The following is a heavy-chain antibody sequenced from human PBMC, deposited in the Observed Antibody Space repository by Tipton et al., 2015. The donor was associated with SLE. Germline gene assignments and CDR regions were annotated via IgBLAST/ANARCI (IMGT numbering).Heavy chain of an antibody. V-gene: IGHV4-31*02. J-gene: IGHJ4*02. CDR3: ARGTAAAGNFVL. Sequence: TDYNPSLRSRVTMSVDTSKNQFSLKVNSVTAADTAVYYCARGTAAAGNFVLWGQGTLVSVSS. CDR2: T. D-gene: IGHD6-19*01.